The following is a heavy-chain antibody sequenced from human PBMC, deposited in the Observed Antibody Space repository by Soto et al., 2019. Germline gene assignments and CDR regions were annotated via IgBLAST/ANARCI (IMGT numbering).Heavy chain of an antibody. D-gene: IGHD2-15*01. V-gene: IGHV3-23*01. CDR1: GFTFSSYA. CDR3: AKVTVVVATRHDY. J-gene: IGHJ4*02. CDR2: ISGSGGST. Sequence: GGSLRLSWAACGFTFSSYAMSWVRQAPGKWLEWVSAISGSGGSTYYADSVKGRFTISRDNSKNTLYLQMNSLRAEDTAVYYCAKVTVVVATRHDYWGQGPLVTASS.